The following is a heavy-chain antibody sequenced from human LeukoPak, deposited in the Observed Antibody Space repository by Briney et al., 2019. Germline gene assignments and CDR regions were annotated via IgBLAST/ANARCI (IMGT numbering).Heavy chain of an antibody. Sequence: PGGSLRLSCAASGFTFSSYSMNWIQQPPGKGLEWIGEINHSGSTNYNPSLKNRVTISVDTSKNQFSLKLSSVTAADTAVYYCARGSAGDTSGYYDYWGQGTLVTVSS. CDR2: INHSGST. CDR1: GFTFSSYS. J-gene: IGHJ4*02. D-gene: IGHD3-22*01. V-gene: IGHV4-34*01. CDR3: ARGSAGDTSGYYDY.